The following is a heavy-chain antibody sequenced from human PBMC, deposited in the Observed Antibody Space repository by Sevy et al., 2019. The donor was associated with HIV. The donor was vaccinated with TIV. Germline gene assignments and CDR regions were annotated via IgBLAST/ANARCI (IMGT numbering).Heavy chain of an antibody. V-gene: IGHV4-34*01. D-gene: IGHD2-2*01. J-gene: IGHJ6*02. Sequence: SETLSLTCAVYGGSFSGYYWSWIRQPPGKGLEWIGEINHSGSTNYNPSLKSRVTISVDTSKNQFSLKLSSVTAADTAVYYGASEGYCSSTSCYFWGMDVWGQGTTVTVSS. CDR3: ASEGYCSSTSCYFWGMDV. CDR2: INHSGST. CDR1: GGSFSGYY.